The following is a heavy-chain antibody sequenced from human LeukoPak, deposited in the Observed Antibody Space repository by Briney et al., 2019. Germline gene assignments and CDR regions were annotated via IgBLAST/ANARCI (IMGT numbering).Heavy chain of an antibody. CDR1: GFTFSTYA. CDR3: AKQMTLDYDFWSGYLFDY. V-gene: IGHV3-23*03. Sequence: GGSLRLSSAASGFTFSTYAMSRLRQALGTGLDRFTVIYSGGSTYYADSVKGRFTISRDNSKNTLYLQMNSLRAEDTAVYYCAKQMTLDYDFWSGYLFDYWGQGTLVTVSS. CDR2: IYSGGST. J-gene: IGHJ4*02. D-gene: IGHD3-3*01.